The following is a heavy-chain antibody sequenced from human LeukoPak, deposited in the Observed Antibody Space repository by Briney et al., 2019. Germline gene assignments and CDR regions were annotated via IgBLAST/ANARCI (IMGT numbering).Heavy chain of an antibody. CDR3: ARGGDWYGS. Sequence: GGSLRLSCAASGFSLSDHWMSWVRQAPGKGLEWVANIREDGGEKYYVDSVKGRFTISRDNAKNSLYLQMSSLRVEDTAVYYCARGGDWYGSWGQGTLVIVSS. J-gene: IGHJ5*01. V-gene: IGHV3-7*01. D-gene: IGHD2-15*01. CDR2: IREDGGEK. CDR1: GFSLSDHW.